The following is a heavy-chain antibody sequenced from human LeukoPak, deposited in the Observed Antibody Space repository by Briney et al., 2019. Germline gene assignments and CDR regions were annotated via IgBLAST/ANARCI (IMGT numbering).Heavy chain of an antibody. CDR2: INPNSGGT. D-gene: IGHD2-2*01. Sequence: ASVKVSCKASGYTFTGYYMHWVRQAPGQGLEWMGWINPNSGGTNYAQKFQGRVTMTRDTSISIAYMELSRLRSDDTAVYYCARTKPVVPAARINWFDPWGQGTLVTVSS. CDR1: GYTFTGYY. CDR3: ARTKPVVPAARINWFDP. J-gene: IGHJ5*02. V-gene: IGHV1-2*02.